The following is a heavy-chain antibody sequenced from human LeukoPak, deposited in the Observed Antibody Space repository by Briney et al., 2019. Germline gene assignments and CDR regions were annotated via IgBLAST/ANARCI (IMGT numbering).Heavy chain of an antibody. CDR3: AKGGSYTLTGYAPFDY. CDR1: GFIFSSYA. V-gene: IGHV3-23*01. Sequence: GGSLRLSCAASGFIFSSYAMSWVRQAPGKGLEWVSAISGSGSSTFYADSVKGRFTISRDNSKNTLYLQMNSLRVEDTAVYYCAKGGSYTLTGYAPFDYWGQGTLVTVSS. CDR2: ISGSGSST. D-gene: IGHD3-9*01. J-gene: IGHJ4*02.